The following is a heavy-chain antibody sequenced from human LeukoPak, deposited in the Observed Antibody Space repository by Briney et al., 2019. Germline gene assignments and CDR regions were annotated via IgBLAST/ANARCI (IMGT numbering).Heavy chain of an antibody. V-gene: IGHV4-30-4*01. CDR1: GGSISSGDYY. CDR2: IYYSGST. J-gene: IGHJ6*02. Sequence: SETLSLTCTVSGGSISSGDYYWSWIRQPPGKGLEWIGYIYYSGSTYYNPSLKSRVTISVDRSKNQFSLKLSSVTAADTAVYYCARAVVVPPHYGMDVWGQGTTVTVSS. D-gene: IGHD2-15*01. CDR3: ARAVVVPPHYGMDV.